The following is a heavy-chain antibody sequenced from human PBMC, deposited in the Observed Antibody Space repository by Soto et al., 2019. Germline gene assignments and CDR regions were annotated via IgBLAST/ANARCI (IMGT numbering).Heavy chain of an antibody. V-gene: IGHV1-69*12. D-gene: IGHD4-17*01. CDR1: GGTFSNNG. Sequence: QVQLVQSGAEVKKPGSSVKVSCKASGGTFSNNGVSWVRQAPGQGLEWMGGVIPIFGTPNYAQKFQGRVTITADESTRTAYLELSRLRSEDTAMYYCARIRGAVTYAFDIWGQGTMVTVSS. CDR3: ARIRGAVTYAFDI. CDR2: VIPIFGTP. J-gene: IGHJ3*02.